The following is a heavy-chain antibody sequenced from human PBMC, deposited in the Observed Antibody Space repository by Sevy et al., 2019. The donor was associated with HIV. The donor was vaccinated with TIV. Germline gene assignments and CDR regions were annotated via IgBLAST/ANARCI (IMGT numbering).Heavy chain of an antibody. J-gene: IGHJ4*02. D-gene: IGHD2-2*01. CDR1: DGSISSGGYY. CDR2: ISFSGST. V-gene: IGHV4-31*03. Sequence: SETLSLTCTVSDGSISSGGYYWNWIRQHPGKGLEWIGYISFSGSTYYNPSLKSRVTISFDTSTNQFSLKLRSLTAADTAVYYCARDSACSSTSCYGDFFAYWGQGTLVTVSS. CDR3: ARDSACSSTSCYGDFFAY.